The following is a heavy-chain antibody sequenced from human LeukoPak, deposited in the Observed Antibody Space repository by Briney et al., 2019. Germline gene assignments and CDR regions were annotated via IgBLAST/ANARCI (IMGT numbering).Heavy chain of an antibody. CDR3: SRYYLGSGNYYASDY. J-gene: IGHJ4*02. D-gene: IGHD3-10*01. CDR2: IYYSGST. CDR1: WGSITTYY. V-gene: IGHV4-59*01. Sequence: PSETLSLTCTVWWGSITTYYWIWIGQPPGKGLEWIGYIYYSGSTNYTPSLKSRVTISVDTSKNQFSLKLSSVTATHTAVSCPSRYYLGSGNYYASDYWGQGTLVTVSS.